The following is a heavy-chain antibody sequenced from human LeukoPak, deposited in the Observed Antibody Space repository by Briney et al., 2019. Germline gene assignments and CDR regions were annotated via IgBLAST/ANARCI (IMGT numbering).Heavy chain of an antibody. D-gene: IGHD3-16*01. Sequence: GGSLRLSCAASGFSFSTYWMHGVRQVPGTGPVWVSRTNADGSITDYTDSVKGRFTISRDNAKDTLYLQMNSLRPEDTAVYYCGRDLGGRGGAWGQGTLVTVSS. V-gene: IGHV3-74*01. CDR3: GRDLGGRGGA. J-gene: IGHJ5*02. CDR2: TNADGSIT. CDR1: GFSFSTYW.